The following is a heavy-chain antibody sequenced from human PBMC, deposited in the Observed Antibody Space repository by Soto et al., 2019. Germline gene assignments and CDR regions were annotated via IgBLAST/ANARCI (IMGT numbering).Heavy chain of an antibody. D-gene: IGHD2-15*01. V-gene: IGHV1-18*04. CDR2: ISAYNGNT. CDR3: ARERTILRDCSGGSCVVDY. Sequence: QVQLVQSGAEVKKPGSSVKVSCKASGYTCTSYGISWVRQAPGQGLEWMGWISAYNGNTNYAQTLQGRVTMTTDTATSTAYMELRSRRSDDTAVYYCARERTILRDCSGGSCVVDYCGQGTLVTVSS. CDR1: GYTCTSYG. J-gene: IGHJ4*02.